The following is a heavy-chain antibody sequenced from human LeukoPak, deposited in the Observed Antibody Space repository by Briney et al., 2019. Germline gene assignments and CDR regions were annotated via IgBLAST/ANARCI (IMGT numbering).Heavy chain of an antibody. CDR1: GGTFSSYA. V-gene: IGHV1-69*13. CDR2: IIPIFGTA. CDR3: ARVYGSVVGAKWYFDY. J-gene: IGHJ4*02. Sequence: SVKVSCKASGGTFSSYAISWVRQAPGQGLEWMGGIIPIFGTANYAQKFQGRVTITADESTSTAYMELSSLRSEDTAVYYCARVYGSVVGAKWYFDYWGQGTLVTVSS. D-gene: IGHD1-26*01.